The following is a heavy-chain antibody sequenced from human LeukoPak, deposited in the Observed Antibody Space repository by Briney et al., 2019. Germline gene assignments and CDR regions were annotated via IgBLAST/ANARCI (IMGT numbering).Heavy chain of an antibody. V-gene: IGHV4-59*01. CDR3: AGDGDYGWFDP. J-gene: IGHJ5*02. CDR1: GGSISGYY. D-gene: IGHD4-17*01. CDR2: IYYSGST. Sequence: SETLSLTRTVSGGSISGYYWSWIRQPPGKGLEWIGYIYYSGSTNYNPSLKSRVTISVDTSKNQFSLKLSSVTAADTAVYYCAGDGDYGWFDPWGQGTLVTVSS.